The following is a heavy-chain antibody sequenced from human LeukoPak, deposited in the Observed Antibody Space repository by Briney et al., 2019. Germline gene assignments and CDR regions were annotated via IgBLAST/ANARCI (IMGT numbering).Heavy chain of an antibody. CDR2: ISGSGGRT. D-gene: IGHD2-21*02. CDR3: AKEVYCGRDCYNPGYGVDV. J-gene: IGHJ6*02. Sequence: GGSLRLSCAAPRFTFSPYAMSWVRQAPGKGLEWVSAISGSGGRTYYADSVKGRFTISRDNSKNTLSLQMNSLRDEDTATYYCAKEVYCGRDCYNPGYGVDVWGQGTTVTVSS. V-gene: IGHV3-23*01. CDR1: RFTFSPYA.